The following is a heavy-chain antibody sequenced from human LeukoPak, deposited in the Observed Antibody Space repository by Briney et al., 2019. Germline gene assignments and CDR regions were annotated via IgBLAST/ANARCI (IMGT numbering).Heavy chain of an antibody. CDR3: AREASLTTVTTSSPTFDY. CDR2: IIPIFGTA. D-gene: IGHD4-17*01. J-gene: IGHJ4*02. Sequence: ASVKVSCKASGGTFSSYAISWVRQAPGQGLEWMGGIIPIFGTANYAQKFQGRVTITADESTSTAYMELSSLRSEDTAVYYCAREASLTTVTTSSPTFDYWGQGTLVTVSS. V-gene: IGHV1-69*13. CDR1: GGTFSSYA.